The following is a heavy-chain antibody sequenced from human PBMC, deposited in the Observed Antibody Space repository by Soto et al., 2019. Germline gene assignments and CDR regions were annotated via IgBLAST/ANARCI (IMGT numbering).Heavy chain of an antibody. D-gene: IGHD3-22*01. Sequence: GAPVKVSCKASGGTFSSYAISWVRQAPGQGLEWMGGIIPIFGTANYAQKFQGRVTITADESTSTAYMELSSLRSEDTAVYYCARGVGAHSITMIVVVMNDAFDIWGQGTMVTVSS. J-gene: IGHJ3*02. CDR2: IIPIFGTA. CDR1: GGTFSSYA. CDR3: ARGVGAHSITMIVVVMNDAFDI. V-gene: IGHV1-69*13.